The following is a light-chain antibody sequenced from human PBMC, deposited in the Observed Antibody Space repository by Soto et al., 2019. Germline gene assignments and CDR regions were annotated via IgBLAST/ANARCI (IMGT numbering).Light chain of an antibody. J-gene: IGLJ3*02. CDR2: RNN. CDR3: AALDDNLSGVV. CDR1: FSNIGSNF. Sequence: QSVLTQAPSASGTPGQTVTISCSGRFSNIGSNFIYWYQQLPGTAPKLLIYRNNERPSGVPDRFSASKSGTSASLAISGLRSEDEADYHCAALDDNLSGVVFGGGTKLTVL. V-gene: IGLV1-47*01.